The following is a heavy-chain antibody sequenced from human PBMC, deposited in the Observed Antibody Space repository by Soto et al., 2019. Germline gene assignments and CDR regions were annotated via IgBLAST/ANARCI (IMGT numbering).Heavy chain of an antibody. CDR1: GGTFSSYA. CDR3: ARGLVVVVAAIRNWFDP. V-gene: IGHV1-69*13. Sequence: ASVKVSCKASGGTFSSYAISWVRQAPGQGLEWMGGIIPIFGTANYAQKFQGRVTITADESTSTAYMELSSLRSEDTAVYYCARGLVVVVAAIRNWFDPWGQGTLVTVSS. D-gene: IGHD2-15*01. J-gene: IGHJ5*02. CDR2: IIPIFGTA.